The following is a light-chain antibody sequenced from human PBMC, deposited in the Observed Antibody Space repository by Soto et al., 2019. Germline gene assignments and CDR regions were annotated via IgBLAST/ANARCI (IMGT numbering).Light chain of an antibody. Sequence: VFWMAQSPSLLAASTGDGVTIFCRISQCISSYLSFYQEKAGKAAELLIYAASTLQSGVPSRFSGSGAGTNDTLTTISRQPDDFAAYYCHQSYSTSQLAFGGGTKVDIK. CDR2: AAS. V-gene: IGKV1D-8*03. J-gene: IGKJ4*01. CDR1: QCISSY. CDR3: HQSYSTSQLA.